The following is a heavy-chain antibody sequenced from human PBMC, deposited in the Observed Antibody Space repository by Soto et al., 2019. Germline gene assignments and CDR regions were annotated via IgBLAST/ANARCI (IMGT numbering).Heavy chain of an antibody. V-gene: IGHV1-69*06. J-gene: IGHJ6*02. CDR1: GGTFSSYA. CDR2: IIPIFGTA. CDR3: ARATGDIVVVPAAPDYYYYGMDV. Sequence: GASVKVSCKASGGTFSSYAISWVRQAPGQGLEWMGGIIPIFGTANYAQKFQGRVTITADKSTSTAYMELSSLRSEDTAVYYCARATGDIVVVPAAPDYYYYGMDVWGQGTTVTV. D-gene: IGHD2-2*01.